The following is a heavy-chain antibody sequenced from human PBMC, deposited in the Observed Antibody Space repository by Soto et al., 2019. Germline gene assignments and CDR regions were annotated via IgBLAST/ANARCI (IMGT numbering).Heavy chain of an antibody. CDR3: ARHSKKTGDFDYYYGMDV. Sequence: ETLSLTCSVFGGSMSPYYWSWIRQSPGKGLEWTANIYYRGNTNYNPSLESRVTISIDTSKNQFSLKLNSLTAADTAVYYCARHSKKTGDFDYYYGMDVWGQGTTVTVSS. D-gene: IGHD7-27*01. CDR2: IYYRGNT. V-gene: IGHV4-59*08. CDR1: GGSMSPYY. J-gene: IGHJ6*02.